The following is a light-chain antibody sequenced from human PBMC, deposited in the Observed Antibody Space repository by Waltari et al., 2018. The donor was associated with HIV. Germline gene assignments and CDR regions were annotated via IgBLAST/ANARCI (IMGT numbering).Light chain of an antibody. J-gene: IGLJ3*02. CDR1: SSDVGSFNL. Sequence: QSALTQPASVSGSPGQSIPISCTGTSSDVGSFNLVSWYHHHPGKAPKLRVYEFTRRPPGVANPFSCSKAGNTASRTISGIQADDEADYHCCSYAGSRTLLFGGGTKVTVL. V-gene: IGLV2-23*02. CDR3: CSYAGSRTLL. CDR2: EFT.